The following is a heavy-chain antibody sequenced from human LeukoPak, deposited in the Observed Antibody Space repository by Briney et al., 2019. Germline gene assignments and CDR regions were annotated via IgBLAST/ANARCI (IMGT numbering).Heavy chain of an antibody. J-gene: IGHJ4*02. Sequence: GGSLRLSCAASGFTFSSYGMHWVRQAPGKGLEWVAVIWYDGSNKYYADSVKGRFTISRDNSKNTLYLQMNSLRAEDTAVYYCARTRDYYDSSGYLDYWGQGTLVTASS. CDR2: IWYDGSNK. D-gene: IGHD3-22*01. CDR1: GFTFSSYG. V-gene: IGHV3-33*01. CDR3: ARTRDYYDSSGYLDY.